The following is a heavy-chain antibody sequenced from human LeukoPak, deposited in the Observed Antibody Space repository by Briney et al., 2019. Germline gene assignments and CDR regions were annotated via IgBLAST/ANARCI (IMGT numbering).Heavy chain of an antibody. CDR2: IYYSGST. J-gene: IGHJ5*02. D-gene: IGHD2-2*01. CDR1: GGSISSYY. CDR3: ARWCSSTSCYNLGGFDP. V-gene: IGHV4-59*01. Sequence: PSETLFLTCTVSGGSISSYYWSWIRQPPGKGLEWIGYIYYSGSTNYNPSLKSRVTISVDTSKNQFSLKLSSVTAADTAVYYCARWCSSTSCYNLGGFDPWGQGTLVTVSS.